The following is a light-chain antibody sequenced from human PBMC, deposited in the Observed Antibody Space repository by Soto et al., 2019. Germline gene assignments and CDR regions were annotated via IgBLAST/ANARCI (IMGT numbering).Light chain of an antibody. CDR1: KNDIGVYDF. CDR3: KSYAGSNTYV. CDR2: EVV. V-gene: IGLV2-8*01. J-gene: IGLJ1*01. Sequence: QSVLTQPPSASGSPGQSGTISCTGTKNDIGVYDFVSWYQHHPGKDPRLIIYEVVQRPSGVPDRFSGSKSGNTASLTVSGLQAADEADYFCKSYAGSNTYVFGSGTKLTVL.